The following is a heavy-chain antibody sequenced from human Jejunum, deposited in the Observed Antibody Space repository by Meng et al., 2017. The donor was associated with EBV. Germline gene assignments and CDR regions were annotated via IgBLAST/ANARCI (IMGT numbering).Heavy chain of an antibody. D-gene: IGHD2-8*02. CDR2: INTNTGYP. CDR1: VSPITSSG. Sequence: QVTVVKSGSEFKHPLASVKCSRKAPVSPITSSGMNRVRQAPGQGLEWMGWINTNTGYPTYAQDFTGRFVLSLDTSVSTAYLQITSLSTEDNAVYYCARVRPGGGWFDPWGQGTLVTVSS. V-gene: IGHV7-4-1*02. CDR3: ARVRPGGGWFDP. J-gene: IGHJ5*02.